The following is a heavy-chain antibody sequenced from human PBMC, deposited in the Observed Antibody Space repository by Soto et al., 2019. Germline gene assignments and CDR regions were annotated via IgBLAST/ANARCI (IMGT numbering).Heavy chain of an antibody. J-gene: IGHJ6*02. CDR1: GFSFSTYS. Sequence: EVQLVESGGGLVQPGGSLRLSCAASGFSFSTYSMNWVRQAPGKRLEWVSYISSRSYTIYDIASVKGRFTISIDNAKSSLYLQMNSLRDVDTAVYYCARGGSSSDNGMDVWGQGTTVTVSS. CDR2: ISSRSYTI. V-gene: IGHV3-48*02. D-gene: IGHD6-6*01. CDR3: ARGGSSSDNGMDV.